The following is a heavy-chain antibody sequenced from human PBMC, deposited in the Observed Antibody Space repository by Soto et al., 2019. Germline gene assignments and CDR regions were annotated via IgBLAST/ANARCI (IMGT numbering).Heavy chain of an antibody. D-gene: IGHD2-2*02. V-gene: IGHV4-4*07. Sequence: SETLSLTCTVSGGSISSYYWSWIRQPAGKGLEWIGRIYTSGSTNYNPSLKSRVTMSVDTSKNQFSLKLSSVTAADTAVYYCARHLIVVVPAAIRSAATVVTHHAFDIWGQGTMVTVSS. CDR2: IYTSGST. CDR3: ARHLIVVVPAAIRSAATVVTHHAFDI. J-gene: IGHJ3*02. CDR1: GGSISSYY.